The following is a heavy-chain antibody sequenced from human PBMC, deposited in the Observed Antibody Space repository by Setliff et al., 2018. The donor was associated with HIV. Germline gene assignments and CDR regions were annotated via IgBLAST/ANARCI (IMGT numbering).Heavy chain of an antibody. J-gene: IGHJ4*02. CDR2: IYTSGST. D-gene: IGHD3-10*01. CDR1: GGSISSGSYY. V-gene: IGHV4-61*02. CDR3: ARLPYYYGSGSYNYEPLYFDY. Sequence: PSETLSLTCTVSGGSISSGSYYWSWIRQPAGKGLEWIGRIYTSGSTNYNPSLKSRVTISVDTSKNQFSLKLTSVTAADTAVYYCARLPYYYGSGSYNYEPLYFDYWGQGTLVTVSS.